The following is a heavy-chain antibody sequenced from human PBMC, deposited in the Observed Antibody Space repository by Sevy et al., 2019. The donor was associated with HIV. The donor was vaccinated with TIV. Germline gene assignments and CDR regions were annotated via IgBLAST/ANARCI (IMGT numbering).Heavy chain of an antibody. CDR2: IIPIFGTA. CDR1: GGTFSSYA. V-gene: IGHV1-69*13. D-gene: IGHD1-7*01. Sequence: ASVKVSCKASGGTFSSYAISWVRQAPGQGLEWMGGIIPIFGTANYAQKFQGRVTITADESTSTAYMELSSLRSEDTAVYYCASPQGVITGTYMAHYYYYYMDVWGKRTTVTVSS. J-gene: IGHJ6*03. CDR3: ASPQGVITGTYMAHYYYYYMDV.